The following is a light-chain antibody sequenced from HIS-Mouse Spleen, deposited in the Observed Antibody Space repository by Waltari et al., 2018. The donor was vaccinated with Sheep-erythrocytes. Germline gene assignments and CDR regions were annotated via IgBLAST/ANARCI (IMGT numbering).Light chain of an antibody. Sequence: DIQMTQSPSSLSASVGDRVTITCRASQSISRYLNGYQQKPGKAPKLLIYAASSLQSGVQSRFSGSGSGTDFTLTISSLQPEDFATYYCQQSYSTPQFTFGPGTKVDIK. CDR2: AAS. J-gene: IGKJ3*01. V-gene: IGKV1-39*01. CDR3: QQSYSTPQFT. CDR1: QSISRY.